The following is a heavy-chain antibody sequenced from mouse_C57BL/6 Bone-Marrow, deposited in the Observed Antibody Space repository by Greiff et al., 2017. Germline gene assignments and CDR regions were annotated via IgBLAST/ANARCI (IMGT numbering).Heavy chain of an antibody. CDR2: ISSGSSTI. CDR3: ARTSVVGDAMDY. CDR1: GFTFSDYG. J-gene: IGHJ4*01. V-gene: IGHV5-17*01. Sequence: DVMLVESGGGLVKPGGSLKLSCAASGFTFSDYGMHWVRQAPEKGLEWVAYISSGSSTIYYADTVKGRFTISRDNAKNTLFLQMTSLRSEDTAMYYCARTSVVGDAMDYWGKGTSVTVAS. D-gene: IGHD1-1*01.